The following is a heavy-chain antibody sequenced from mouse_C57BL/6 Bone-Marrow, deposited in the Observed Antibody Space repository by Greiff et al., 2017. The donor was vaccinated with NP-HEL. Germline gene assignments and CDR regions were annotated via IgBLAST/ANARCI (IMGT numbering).Heavy chain of an antibody. CDR3: APSMMVTTSAMDY. Sequence: VQVVESGAELARPGASVKLSCKASGYTFTSYGISWVKQRTGQGLEWIGEIYPRSGNTYYNEKFNGKATLTADKSSSTAYMELRSLTSEDSEVYFSAPSMMVTTSAMDYWGQGTSVTVSS. D-gene: IGHD2-3*01. J-gene: IGHJ4*01. V-gene: IGHV1-81*01. CDR1: GYTFTSYG. CDR2: IYPRSGNT.